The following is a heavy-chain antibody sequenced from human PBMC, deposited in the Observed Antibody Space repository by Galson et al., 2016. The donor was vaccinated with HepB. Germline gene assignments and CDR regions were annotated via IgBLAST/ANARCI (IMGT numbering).Heavy chain of an antibody. CDR2: IYPGDFDT. D-gene: IGHD3-22*01. CDR3: ASADYYDNSGYFDY. CDR1: ADSFTSYW. Sequence: QSGAEVKKPGESLKISCKGSADSFTSYWIAWVRQMPGKGLEWMGMIYPGDFDTRYSPSFQGQVTISADKSISTAYLQWRTLKASDTAIYYCASADYYDNSGYFDYWGQGTLVTVSS. J-gene: IGHJ4*02. V-gene: IGHV5-51*01.